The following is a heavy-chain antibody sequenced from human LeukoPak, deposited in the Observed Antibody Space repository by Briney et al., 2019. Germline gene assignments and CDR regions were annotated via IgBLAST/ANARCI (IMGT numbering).Heavy chain of an antibody. D-gene: IGHD3-22*01. Sequence: GGSLRLSCAASGFTFSSYAMSWVRQAPGKGLEWVSAISGSGGSTYYADSVKGRFTISGDHSKNTLYLQMNSLRAEDTAVYYCAKAHPSYDSSGLFDYWGQGTLVTVSS. CDR1: GFTFSSYA. J-gene: IGHJ4*02. CDR2: ISGSGGST. CDR3: AKAHPSYDSSGLFDY. V-gene: IGHV3-23*01.